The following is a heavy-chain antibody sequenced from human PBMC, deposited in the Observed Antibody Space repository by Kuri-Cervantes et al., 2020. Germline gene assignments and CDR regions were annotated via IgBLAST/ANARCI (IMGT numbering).Heavy chain of an antibody. CDR1: GFTFSSYA. CDR3: AKDADYCSGTSYLLAPGPYYYYGMDV. V-gene: IGHV3-23*01. J-gene: IGHJ6*02. Sequence: LSLTCAASGFTFSSYAMSWVRQAPGKGLEWVSAISGSGGSTYYADSVKGRFTISRDNPKNTLYLQMNSLRAEDTAVYYCAKDADYCSGTSYLLAPGPYYYYGMDVWGQGTTVTVSS. D-gene: IGHD2-2*01. CDR2: ISGSGGST.